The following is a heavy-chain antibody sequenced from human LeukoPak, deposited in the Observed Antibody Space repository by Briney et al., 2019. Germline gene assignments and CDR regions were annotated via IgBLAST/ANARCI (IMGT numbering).Heavy chain of an antibody. Sequence: SETLSLTCAVSSGSLSGYSWGWIRQPPGKGLEWVGEISHSGITNYNASLKSRVTISLKKSESQFSLMLSSVTAADTAVYYCTRQSGTVTPIDDWSQGTLVTVSS. J-gene: IGHJ4*02. CDR1: SGSLSGYS. CDR3: TRQSGTVTPIDD. V-gene: IGHV4-34*01. D-gene: IGHD4-17*01. CDR2: ISHSGIT.